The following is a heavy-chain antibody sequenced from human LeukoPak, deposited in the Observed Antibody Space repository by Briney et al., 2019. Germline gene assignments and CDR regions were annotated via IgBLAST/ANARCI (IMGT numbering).Heavy chain of an antibody. CDR2: IYTSGST. Sequence: SETLSLTCTVSGGSISSYYWSWIRQPAGKGLEWIGRIYTSGSTNYNPSLKSRVTMSVDTSKNQFSLKLSSVTAADTAVYYCARLGRGGTPMMIYYYYYMDVWGKGTTVTVSS. CDR3: ARLGRGGTPMMIYYYYYMDV. D-gene: IGHD3-16*01. CDR1: GGSISSYY. J-gene: IGHJ6*03. V-gene: IGHV4-4*07.